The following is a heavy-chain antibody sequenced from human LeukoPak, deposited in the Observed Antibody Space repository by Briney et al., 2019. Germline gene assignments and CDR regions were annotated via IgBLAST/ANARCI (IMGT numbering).Heavy chain of an antibody. J-gene: IGHJ4*02. CDR1: GYTFTSYY. V-gene: IGHV1-2*02. Sequence: ASVNVSCTASGYTFTSYYMHWVRQAPGQGLEWMGWINPNSGGTNYAQKFQGRVTMTRDTSISTAYMELSRLRSDDTAVYYCASSIVYCSSTSCYFNWGQGTLVTVSS. CDR3: ASSIVYCSSTSCYFN. CDR2: INPNSGGT. D-gene: IGHD2-2*01.